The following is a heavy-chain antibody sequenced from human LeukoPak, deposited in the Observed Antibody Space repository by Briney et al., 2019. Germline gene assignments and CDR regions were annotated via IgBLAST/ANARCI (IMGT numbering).Heavy chain of an antibody. CDR3: AGDRKITIFGVVPSPGWFDP. CDR2: ISSSGSTI. J-gene: IGHJ5*02. Sequence: GGSLRLSCAASGFTFSDYYMSWIRQAPGKGLEWVSYISSSGSTIYYADSVKGRFTISRDNAKNSLYLQMNSLRAEDTAVYYCAGDRKITIFGVVPSPGWFDPWGQGTLVTVSS. V-gene: IGHV3-11*01. CDR1: GFTFSDYY. D-gene: IGHD3-3*01.